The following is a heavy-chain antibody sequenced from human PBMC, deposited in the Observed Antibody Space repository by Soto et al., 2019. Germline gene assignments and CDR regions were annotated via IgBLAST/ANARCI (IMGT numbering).Heavy chain of an antibody. CDR1: VLTVSSTR. D-gene: IGHD1-1*01. CDR3: ARGSERTYFDY. V-gene: IGHV3-53*01. Sequence: PGAAQTRSYAACVLTVSSTRMMSVRQAPGKGLEWVPIIYSGGSTYYSDSVKGRFTISRDNSENTLFLQMNSLRAEDTAIYFCARGSERTYFDYRGQGTLVTVSS. CDR2: IYSGGST. J-gene: IGHJ4*02.